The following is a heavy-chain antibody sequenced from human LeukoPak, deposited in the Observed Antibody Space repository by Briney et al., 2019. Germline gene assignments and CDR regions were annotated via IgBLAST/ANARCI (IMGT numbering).Heavy chain of an antibody. Sequence: ASVKVSCKASGYTFTGYYMHWVRQAPGQGLEWMGWINPNSGGTNYAQKFQGRVTMTRDTSISTAYMELSRLRSDDTAVYYCARDGNYYGSGSYYDYWFDPWGQGTLVTVSS. CDR1: GYTFTGYY. D-gene: IGHD3-10*01. CDR3: ARDGNYYGSGSYYDYWFDP. V-gene: IGHV1-2*02. J-gene: IGHJ5*02. CDR2: INPNSGGT.